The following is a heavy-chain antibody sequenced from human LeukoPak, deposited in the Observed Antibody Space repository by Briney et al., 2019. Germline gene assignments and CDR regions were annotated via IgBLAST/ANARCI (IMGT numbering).Heavy chain of an antibody. CDR2: IYNSRSS. Sequence: SETLSLTCTVSRGSISDYSWSWIRQSPGKGLEWIGYIYNSRSSSYNTSLRSRVTISQDTSKNQFSLKLSSVTAADTAVYFCARGTSSAWYGFDYWGQGTLVSVSS. CDR3: ARGTSSAWYGFDY. J-gene: IGHJ4*02. CDR1: RGSISDYS. V-gene: IGHV4-59*01. D-gene: IGHD6-19*01.